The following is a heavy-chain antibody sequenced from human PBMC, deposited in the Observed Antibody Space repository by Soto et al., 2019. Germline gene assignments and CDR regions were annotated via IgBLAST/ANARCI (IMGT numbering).Heavy chain of an antibody. J-gene: IGHJ4*02. CDR2: IIPIFGTA. V-gene: IGHV1-69*12. D-gene: IGHD6-19*01. Sequence: QVQLVQSGAEVKKPGSSVKVSCKASGGTFSSYAISWVRQAPGQGLEWMGGIIPIFGTANYAQKFQGRVTITADESTSTADMELSSLRSEDTAVYYCAMDEPRRRYSSPFDYWGQGTLVTVSS. CDR3: AMDEPRRRYSSPFDY. CDR1: GGTFSSYA.